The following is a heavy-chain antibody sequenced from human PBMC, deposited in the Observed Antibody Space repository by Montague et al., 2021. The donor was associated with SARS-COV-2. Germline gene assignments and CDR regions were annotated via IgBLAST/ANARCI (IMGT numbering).Heavy chain of an antibody. CDR1: GGSFSGYY. CDR3: ARGALTGGNSEIWRGYYTSRLDH. V-gene: IGHV4-34*01. CDR2: VKDSGST. J-gene: IGHJ4*02. D-gene: IGHD3-3*01. Sequence: SETLSLTCAVYGGSFSGYYWSWIRQPPGKGLERVGEVKDSGSTNYIPSLKSRVAISVDTSKNQFSLKLRSVTAADTAVYFCARGALTGGNSEIWRGYYTSRLDHWGQGTLVTVSS.